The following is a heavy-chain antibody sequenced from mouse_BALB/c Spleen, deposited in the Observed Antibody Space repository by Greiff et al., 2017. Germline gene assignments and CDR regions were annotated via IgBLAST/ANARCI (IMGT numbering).Heavy chain of an antibody. Sequence: VKLMESGAELVRPGALVKLSCKASGFNIKDYYMHWVKQRPGQGLEWIGYINPSSGYTNYNQKFKDKATLTADKSSSTAYMQLSSLTSEDSAVYYCARTRGYAMDYWGQGTSVTVSS. V-gene: IGHV1S26*01. CDR1: GFNIKDYY. CDR2: INPSSGYT. J-gene: IGHJ4*01. CDR3: ARTRGYAMDY.